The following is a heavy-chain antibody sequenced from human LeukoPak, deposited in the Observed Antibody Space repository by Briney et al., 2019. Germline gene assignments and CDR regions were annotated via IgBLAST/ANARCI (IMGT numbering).Heavy chain of an antibody. CDR3: ARVQGGVLGIRYYYYGMDV. CDR2: ISSSGSTI. D-gene: IGHD3-16*01. J-gene: IGHJ6*02. CDR1: GFTFSDYY. V-gene: IGHV3-11*01. Sequence: GGSLRLSCAASGFTFSDYYMSWIRQAPGKGLEWVSYISSSGSTIYYADSVKGRFTIPRDNAKNSLYLQMNSLRAEDTAVYYCARVQGGVLGIRYYYYGMDVWGQGTTVTVSS.